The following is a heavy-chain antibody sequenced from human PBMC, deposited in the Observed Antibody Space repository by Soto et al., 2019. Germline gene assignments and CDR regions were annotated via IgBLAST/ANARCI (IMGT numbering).Heavy chain of an antibody. CDR2: INSDGSIT. J-gene: IGHJ4*02. D-gene: IGHD6-13*01. V-gene: IGHV3-74*01. CDR3: ARGSSSWYVSFDY. Sequence: PGWSLRLSCAASGFTFSSNWMHWVRQAPGKGLVWVSRINSDGSITSYADSVKGQFTISRDNAKNTLYLQMNSLRAEDTAVYYCARGSSSWYVSFDYWGQGILSNVSS. CDR1: GFTFSSNW.